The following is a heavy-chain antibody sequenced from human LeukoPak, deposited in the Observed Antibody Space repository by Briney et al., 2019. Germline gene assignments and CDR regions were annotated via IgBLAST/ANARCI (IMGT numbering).Heavy chain of an antibody. J-gene: IGHJ4*02. CDR1: GFTFSSYG. V-gene: IGHV3-30*02. D-gene: IGHD3-22*01. Sequence: GGSLRLSCAASGFTFSSYGMHWVRQAPGKGLEWEAFIRYDGGNKYYADSVKGRFTISRDNSKNTLYLQMNSLRAEDTAVYYCAKDRMGYYYDSSGYSFDYWGQGTLVTVSS. CDR2: IRYDGGNK. CDR3: AKDRMGYYYDSSGYSFDY.